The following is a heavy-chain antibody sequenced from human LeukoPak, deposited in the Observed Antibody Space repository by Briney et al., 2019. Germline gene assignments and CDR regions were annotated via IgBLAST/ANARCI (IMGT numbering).Heavy chain of an antibody. V-gene: IGHV3-23*01. Sequence: PGGSLRLSCAASGFTFSSYAMSWVRQAPGKGLEWVSDVSGSGISTNYADSVKGRFTISRDNSKSTLFLQMKSLRAEDTAIYYCARGDGYNFFDYWGQGTLVTVSS. CDR2: VSGSGIST. J-gene: IGHJ4*02. CDR1: GFTFSSYA. D-gene: IGHD5-24*01. CDR3: ARGDGYNFFDY.